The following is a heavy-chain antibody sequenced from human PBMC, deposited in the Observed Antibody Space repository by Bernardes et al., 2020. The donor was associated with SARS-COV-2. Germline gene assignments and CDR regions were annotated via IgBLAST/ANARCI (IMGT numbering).Heavy chain of an antibody. D-gene: IGHD6-13*01. CDR2: IYSGGNT. CDR3: ARDYPDPAD. V-gene: IGHV3-66*01. Sequence: GGSLRLSCAASGFIVSNKYMSWVRQAPGKGLEWGSVIYSGGNTYYADSVKGRFTISRDNSKNTLYLQMNSLRAEDTAVYYCARDYPDPADWGQGTLVTVSS. CDR1: GFIVSNKY. J-gene: IGHJ4*02.